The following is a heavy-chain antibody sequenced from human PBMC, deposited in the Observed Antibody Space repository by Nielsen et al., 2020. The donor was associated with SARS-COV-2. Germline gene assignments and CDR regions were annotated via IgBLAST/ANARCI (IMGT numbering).Heavy chain of an antibody. CDR1: GYTFTSYY. D-gene: IGHD1-26*01. V-gene: IGHV1-46*01. CDR2: INPSGGST. J-gene: IGHJ5*02. Sequence: ASVKVSCKASGYTFTSYYMHWVRQAPGQGLEWMGIINPSGGSTSYAQKFQGRVTMTRDKTTSTVYMELSSLRSEDTAVYYCARGMSSGSYFISWFDPWGQGTLVTVSS. CDR3: ARGMSSGSYFISWFDP.